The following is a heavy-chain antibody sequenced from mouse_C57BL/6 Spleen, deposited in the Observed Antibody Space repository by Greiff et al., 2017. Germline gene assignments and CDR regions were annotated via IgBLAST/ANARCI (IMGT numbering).Heavy chain of an antibody. J-gene: IGHJ4*01. D-gene: IGHD2-13*01. CDR3: ARLFYGDCHYYAMDY. Sequence: EVQLVESGGGLVKPGGSLKLSCAVSGFTFSDYGLHWVRQAPEKGLVWVAYISSGSSTIYYAATVKGRFTISRDTSKNTLFLQMTSLRSEDTAMYYCARLFYGDCHYYAMDYWGQGTSVTVSS. CDR1: GFTFSDYG. V-gene: IGHV5-17*01. CDR2: ISSGSSTI.